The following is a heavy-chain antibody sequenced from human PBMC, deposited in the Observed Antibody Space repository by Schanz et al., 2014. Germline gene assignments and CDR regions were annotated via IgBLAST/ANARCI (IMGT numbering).Heavy chain of an antibody. V-gene: IGHV1-18*01. CDR1: GYTFSDYG. CDR3: ARDRLECGAECYSVEVFEI. J-gene: IGHJ4*02. CDR2: ITAYNGDT. D-gene: IGHD2-21*01. Sequence: QVQLVQSWAEVKGPGASVKVSCKTSGYTFSDYGITWVRQAPGQGLEWMGWITAYNGDTNYALKLQGRVTMTTDTSAGTAYMELSGLRSEDTAVYYCARDRLECGAECYSVEVFEIWGQGTLXIVSS.